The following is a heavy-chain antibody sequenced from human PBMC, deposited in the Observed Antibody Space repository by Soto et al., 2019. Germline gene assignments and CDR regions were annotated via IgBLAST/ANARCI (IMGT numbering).Heavy chain of an antibody. CDR3: PSQRQYYHDDSGYLVFDN. V-gene: IGHV5-51*01. CDR1: GYRFTSYW. Sequence: PGDSLKISCEGSGYRFTSYWIGWVRQIPRDVLELMGIIYPGDSNTRYTTSLQGQVTSSVDKPISTAFVQWSILKASANAMNYCPSQRQYYHDDSGYLVFDNWGQGALVTISS. D-gene: IGHD3-22*01. CDR2: IYPGDSNT. J-gene: IGHJ4*02.